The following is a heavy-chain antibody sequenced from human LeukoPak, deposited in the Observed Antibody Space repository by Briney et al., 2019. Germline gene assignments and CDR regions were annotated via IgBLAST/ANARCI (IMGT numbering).Heavy chain of an antibody. Sequence: SETLSLTCAVYGGSFSGYYWSWIRQPPGKGLEWIGEINHSGSTNYNPSLKSRVTISVDTSKNQFSLKLSSVTAADTAVYYCARGPAYGSRFDYWGQGTLVTVSS. J-gene: IGHJ4*02. CDR3: ARGPAYGSRFDY. CDR2: INHSGST. V-gene: IGHV4-34*01. CDR1: GGSFSGYY. D-gene: IGHD3-10*01.